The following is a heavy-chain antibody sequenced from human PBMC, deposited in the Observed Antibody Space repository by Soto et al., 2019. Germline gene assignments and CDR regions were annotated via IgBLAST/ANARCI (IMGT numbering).Heavy chain of an antibody. CDR3: AREGGSGISVDY. CDR2: IYYSGST. Sequence: QVQLQESGPGLVKPSQTLSLTCTVSGGSISSGGYYWSWFRRHPGKGLEWIGYIYYSGSTYYNPSLKSRVTISVDTSKNQFSLKLSSVTAADTAVYYCAREGGSGISVDYWGQGTLVTVSS. J-gene: IGHJ4*02. V-gene: IGHV4-31*03. D-gene: IGHD6-13*01. CDR1: GGSISSGGYY.